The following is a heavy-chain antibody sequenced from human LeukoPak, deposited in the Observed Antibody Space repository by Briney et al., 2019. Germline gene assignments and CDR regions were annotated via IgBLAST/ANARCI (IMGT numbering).Heavy chain of an antibody. D-gene: IGHD6-13*01. CDR1: GFIFSSYN. CDR2: ISSSSSYI. J-gene: IGHJ3*02. CDR3: ARDREAAAGTGAFDI. V-gene: IGHV3-21*01. Sequence: SGGSLRLSCAASGFIFSSYNMNWVRQAPGKGLEWVSSISSSSSYINYTDSVKGRFNISRDNAKNSLYLQMNSLRAEDTAVYYCARDREAAAGTGAFDIWGQGTMVTVSS.